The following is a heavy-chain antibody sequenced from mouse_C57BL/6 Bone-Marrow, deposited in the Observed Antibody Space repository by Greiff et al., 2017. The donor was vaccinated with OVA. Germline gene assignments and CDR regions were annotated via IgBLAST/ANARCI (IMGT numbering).Heavy chain of an antibody. CDR2: INPDSSTI. CDR3: ARPEYDYDEGIYYAMDY. CDR1: GFAFSRYW. J-gene: IGHJ4*01. D-gene: IGHD2-4*01. Sequence: EVKLVESGGGLVQPGGSLKLSCAASGFAFSRYWMSWVRRAPGKGLEWIGDINPDSSTINYAPSLKDKFTISRDNAKNTLYLQMSKVISEDTALYYDARPEYDYDEGIYYAMDYWGQGTSVTVSS. V-gene: IGHV4-1*01.